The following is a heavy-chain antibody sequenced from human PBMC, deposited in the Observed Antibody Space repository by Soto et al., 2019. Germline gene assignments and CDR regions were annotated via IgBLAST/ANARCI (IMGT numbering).Heavy chain of an antibody. V-gene: IGHV3-23*01. CDR2: ISGSGGST. D-gene: IGHD1-26*01. J-gene: IGHJ4*02. Sequence: EVQLLESGGGLVQPGGSLRLSCAASGFTFSSYAMRWVRQAPGKGLEWVSAISGSGGSTYYADSVKGRFTISRDNSKNSVYLQMNSLRGEDTGVYYCARRGSGSYYDYWGQGTLVTVSS. CDR3: ARRGSGSYYDY. CDR1: GFTFSSYA.